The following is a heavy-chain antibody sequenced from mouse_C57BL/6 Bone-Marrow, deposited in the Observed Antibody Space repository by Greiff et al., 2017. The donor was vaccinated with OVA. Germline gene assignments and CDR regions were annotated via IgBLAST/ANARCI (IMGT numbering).Heavy chain of an antibody. CDR3: ARPLNVTVVAPYAMDY. CDR1: GYTFTSYW. D-gene: IGHD1-1*01. Sequence: VQLQQPGAELVKPGASVKLSCKASGYTFTSYWMHWVKQRPGRGLEWIGRIDPTSGGTKYNEKFKSKATLTVDKPSSTAYMQLSSLTSEDSAVYYCARPLNVTVVAPYAMDYWGQGTSVTVSS. V-gene: IGHV1-72*01. J-gene: IGHJ4*01. CDR2: IDPTSGGT.